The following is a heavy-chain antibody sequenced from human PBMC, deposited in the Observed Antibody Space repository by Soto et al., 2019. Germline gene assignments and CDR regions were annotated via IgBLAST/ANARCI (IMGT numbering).Heavy chain of an antibody. V-gene: IGHV1-58*01. CDR1: GFTFTSSA. D-gene: IGHD4-17*01. CDR3: ARGGDYGDRSIDFDY. Sequence: ASVKVSCKASGFTFTSSAVQWVRQARGQRLEWIGWIVVGSGNTNYAQKFQGRVTMTTDTSTSTAYMELRSLRSDDTAVYYCARGGDYGDRSIDFDYWGQGALVTVSS. CDR2: IVVGSGNT. J-gene: IGHJ4*02.